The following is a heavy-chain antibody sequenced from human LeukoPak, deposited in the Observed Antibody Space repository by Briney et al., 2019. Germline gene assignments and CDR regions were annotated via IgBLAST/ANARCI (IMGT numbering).Heavy chain of an antibody. V-gene: IGHV1-2*02. CDR3: ARAPRFGELPKYDY. CDR1: GYTFTGYY. CDR2: INPNSGGT. D-gene: IGHD3-10*01. Sequence: GASVKVSCKASGYTFTGYYMHWVRQAPGQGLEWMGWINPNSGGTNYAQKFRGRVTMTRDTSISTAYMELSRLRSDDTAVYYCARAPRFGELPKYDYWGQGTLVTVSS. J-gene: IGHJ4*02.